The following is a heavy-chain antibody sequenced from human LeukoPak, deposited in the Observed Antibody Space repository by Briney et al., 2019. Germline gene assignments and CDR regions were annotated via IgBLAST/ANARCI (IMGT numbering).Heavy chain of an antibody. CDR1: GFTFSSYG. V-gene: IGHV3-30*02. Sequence: GGSLRLSCAASGFTFSSYGMHWVRQAPGKGLEWVAFIRYDGSNKYYADSVKGRFTISRDNSKNTLYLQMNSLRAEDTAVYYCAREGPHSSGWYNMDAFDIWGQGTMVTVSS. CDR2: IRYDGSNK. D-gene: IGHD6-19*01. J-gene: IGHJ3*02. CDR3: AREGPHSSGWYNMDAFDI.